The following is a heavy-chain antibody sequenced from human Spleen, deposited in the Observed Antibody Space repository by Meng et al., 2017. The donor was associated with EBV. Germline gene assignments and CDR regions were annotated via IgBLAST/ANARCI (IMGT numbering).Heavy chain of an antibody. Sequence: QITLKESGPTLVKPTQTLTLTCHFSGFSLSTSGVGVGWIRQPPGKALEWLALIYWDDDKRYSPSLKSRLTITKDTSKNQVVLTMTNMDPVDTATYYCAHTGYDYIWGSYRREVDPWGQGTLVTVSS. J-gene: IGHJ5*02. CDR1: GFSLSTSGVG. D-gene: IGHD3-16*02. CDR2: IYWDDDK. CDR3: AHTGYDYIWGSYRREVDP. V-gene: IGHV2-5*02.